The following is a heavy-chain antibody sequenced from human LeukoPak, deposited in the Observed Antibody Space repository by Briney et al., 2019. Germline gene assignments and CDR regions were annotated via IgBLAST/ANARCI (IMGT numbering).Heavy chain of an antibody. D-gene: IGHD5-18*01. CDR1: GGTFSSYA. J-gene: IGHJ6*02. CDR2: IIPIFGTA. V-gene: IGHV1-69*13. CDR3: ARAEYSYGYSQNYYYYGMDV. Sequence: SVTVSCKASGGTFSSYAISWVRQAPGQGLEWMGGIIPIFGTANYAQKFQGRVTITADESTSTAYMELSSLRSEDTAVYYCARAEYSYGYSQNYYYYGMDVWGQGTTVTVSS.